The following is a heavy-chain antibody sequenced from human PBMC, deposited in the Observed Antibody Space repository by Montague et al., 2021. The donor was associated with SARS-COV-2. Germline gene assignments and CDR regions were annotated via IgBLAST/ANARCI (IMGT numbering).Heavy chain of an antibody. CDR3: ARARSKKIVRLYAIDI. V-gene: IGHV4-31*03. Sequence: TLSLTCTVSGGSISSGGYYWSWIRQPPGKGLEWIGCIYYSGSTYYXPSLKSRVTISVDTSKNQFSLKLSSVTAADTAVYYCARARSKKIVRLYAIDIWGQGTTVTVSS. D-gene: IGHD2/OR15-2a*01. CDR1: GGSISSGGYY. CDR2: IYYSGST. J-gene: IGHJ3*02.